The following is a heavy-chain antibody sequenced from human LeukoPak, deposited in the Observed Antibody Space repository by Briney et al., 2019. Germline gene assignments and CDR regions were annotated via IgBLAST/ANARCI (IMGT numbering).Heavy chain of an antibody. CDR3: VRGVGVSRFNYLDS. CDR1: GFTFSSFG. V-gene: IGHV3-33*01. J-gene: IGHJ4*02. D-gene: IGHD6-13*01. CDR2: IWYDASNK. Sequence: GGSLRLSCAASGFTFSSFGMHWVRQAPGKGLEWVAVIWYDASNKYYADSVKGRFTISRDNSKNTLYLQMNSLRDDDTAVYYCVRGVGVSRFNYLDSWGQGTLVIVAS.